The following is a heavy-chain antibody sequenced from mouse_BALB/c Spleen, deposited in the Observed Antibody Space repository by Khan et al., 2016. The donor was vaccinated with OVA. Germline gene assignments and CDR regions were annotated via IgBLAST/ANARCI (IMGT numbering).Heavy chain of an antibody. CDR1: GFSFSDYY. V-gene: IGHV5-4*02. J-gene: IGHJ3*01. CDR2: ISDGGGST. D-gene: IGHD1-1*02. Sequence: EVELVESGGGLVKPGGSLKLSCAASGFSFSDYYMYWIRQTPEKRLEWVATISDGGGSTYYPDSVKGRFTISRDNAKNTLYLQMSSLKSEDTAIYCCARAGNGGFAYWGQGTLVTVSA. CDR3: ARAGNGGFAY.